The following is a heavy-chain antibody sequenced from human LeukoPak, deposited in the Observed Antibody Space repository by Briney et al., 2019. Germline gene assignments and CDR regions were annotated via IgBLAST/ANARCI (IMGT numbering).Heavy chain of an antibody. J-gene: IGHJ6*02. D-gene: IGHD4-17*01. V-gene: IGHV3-23*01. CDR3: AKSIRTKPPANYGDYDDYYYYGMDV. CDR2: ISGSGGST. Sequence: GGSLRLSCAASGFTFSSYAMSWVRQAPGKGLEWVSAISGSGGSTYYADSVKGRFTISRDNSKNTLYLQMNSLRAEDTAVYYCAKSIRTKPPANYGDYDDYYYYGMDVWGQGTTVTVSS. CDR1: GFTFSSYA.